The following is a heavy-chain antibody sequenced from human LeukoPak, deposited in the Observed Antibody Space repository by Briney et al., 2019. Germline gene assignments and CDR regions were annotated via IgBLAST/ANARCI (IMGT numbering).Heavy chain of an antibody. D-gene: IGHD5-12*01. J-gene: IGHJ3*02. Sequence: GGSLRLSCAASGFTVSSNYMSWVRQAPGKGLEWVSVIYSGGSTYYADSVKGRFTISRDNSKNTLYLQMNSLRAEDTAVYYRARDYNSGYDFWAFDIWGQGTMVTVSS. CDR3: ARDYNSGYDFWAFDI. CDR2: IYSGGST. V-gene: IGHV3-53*01. CDR1: GFTVSSNY.